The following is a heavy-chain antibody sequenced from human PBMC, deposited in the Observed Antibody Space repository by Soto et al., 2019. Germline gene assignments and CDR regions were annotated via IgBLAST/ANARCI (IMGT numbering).Heavy chain of an antibody. CDR3: TSDGADYYYYGMDV. V-gene: IGHV3-49*03. Sequence: PGGSLRLSCTASGFTFCDYAMSWFRQAPGKGLEWVGFIRSKAYGGTTEYAASVKGRFTISRDDSKSIAYLQMNSLKTEDTAVYYCTSDGADYYYYGMDVWGQGTTVTVSS. J-gene: IGHJ6*02. CDR1: GFTFCDYA. CDR2: IRSKAYGGTT.